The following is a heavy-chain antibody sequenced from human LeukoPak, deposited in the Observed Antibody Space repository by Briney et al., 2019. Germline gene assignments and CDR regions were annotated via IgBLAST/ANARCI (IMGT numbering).Heavy chain of an antibody. Sequence: GESLKISCQVSGYSLTSFWIAWVRQMHGRGLEWMGIIYIGDSDNRYSPSFQGLVTISADKSISTAYPQWNSLKASDTAMYYCARYSSEYYYLDFWGPGTLVTVSS. D-gene: IGHD3-22*01. CDR1: GYSLTSFW. CDR3: ARYSSEYYYLDF. CDR2: IYIGDSDN. J-gene: IGHJ4*02. V-gene: IGHV5-51*01.